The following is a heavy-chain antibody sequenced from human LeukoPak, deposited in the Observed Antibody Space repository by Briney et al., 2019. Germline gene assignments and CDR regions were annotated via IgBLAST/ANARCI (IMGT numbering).Heavy chain of an antibody. CDR3: AKDGWSPYYYGMDV. CDR2: ISGSGGST. CDR1: GFTFSSYA. V-gene: IGHV3-23*01. Sequence: PGGSLRLSCAASGFTFSSYAMSWVRQAPGKGLEWVSAISGSGGSTYYADSVKGRFTISRDNSKNTLYLQMNSLRAEDTAVYYCAKDGWSPYYYGMDVWGQGTTVTVSS. D-gene: IGHD6-19*01. J-gene: IGHJ6*02.